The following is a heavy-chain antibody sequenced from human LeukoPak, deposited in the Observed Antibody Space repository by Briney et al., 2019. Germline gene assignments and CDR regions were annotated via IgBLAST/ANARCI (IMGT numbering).Heavy chain of an antibody. J-gene: IGHJ4*02. CDR3: ARIENDHGSESIDY. D-gene: IGHD3-10*01. Sequence: GESLKISCKGSGYSFTSYWIGWVRQLPGKGLEWMGIIYPGDSDTRYSPSFQGQVTISADKSISTAYLQWSSLKASDTAMYHCARIENDHGSESIDYWGQGTLVTVSS. CDR1: GYSFTSYW. V-gene: IGHV5-51*01. CDR2: IYPGDSDT.